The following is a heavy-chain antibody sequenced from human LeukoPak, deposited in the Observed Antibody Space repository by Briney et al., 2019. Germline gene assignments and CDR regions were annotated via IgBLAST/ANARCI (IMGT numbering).Heavy chain of an antibody. CDR2: IKSKTDGGTT. D-gene: IGHD2-21*02. CDR1: GFTFSNAW. CDR3: TTRLVTAIEDAFDI. J-gene: IGHJ3*02. Sequence: GGSLRLSCAASGFTFSNAWMSWVRQAPGKGLEWVGRIKSKTDGGTTDYAAPVKGRFTISRDDSKNTLYLQMNSLKTEDTAEYYCTTRLVTAIEDAFDIWGQGTMVTVSS. V-gene: IGHV3-15*01.